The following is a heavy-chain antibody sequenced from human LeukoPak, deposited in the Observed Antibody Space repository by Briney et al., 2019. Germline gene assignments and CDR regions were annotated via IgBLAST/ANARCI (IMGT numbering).Heavy chain of an antibody. CDR1: GGSISPYY. CDR2: IYYSGSI. CDR3: ARHFIGYSYGHFDY. Sequence: PSETLSLTCTVSGGSISPYYWSWIRQTPGKGLEWIGYIYYSGSINYNPSLKSRVTISLDTSKNQFSLRLSSVTAADTAVYYCARHFIGYSYGHFDYWGQGTLVTVSS. J-gene: IGHJ4*02. D-gene: IGHD3-10*01. V-gene: IGHV4-59*08.